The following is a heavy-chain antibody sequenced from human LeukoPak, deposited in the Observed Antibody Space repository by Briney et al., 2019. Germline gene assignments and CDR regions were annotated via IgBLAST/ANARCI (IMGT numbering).Heavy chain of an antibody. V-gene: IGHV4-4*07. CDR1: GGSIKNYY. Sequence: SETLSLTCTVSGGSIKNYYWNWIRQPAGKGLEWIGRIHTSGRTNYNPSLKSRLTMSVDTSNNQFSLRLTSVTAADTAVYYCARDGGSGWYDYWGQGILVTVSS. D-gene: IGHD6-19*01. J-gene: IGHJ4*02. CDR3: ARDGGSGWYDY. CDR2: IHTSGRT.